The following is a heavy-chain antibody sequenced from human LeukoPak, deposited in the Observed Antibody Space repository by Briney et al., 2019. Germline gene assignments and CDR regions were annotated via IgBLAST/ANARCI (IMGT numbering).Heavy chain of an antibody. Sequence: GGSLRLSCAASGFTFSSYAMSWVRQAPGKGLEWVSAISGSGGSTYYADSVKGRFTISRDNSKNTLYLQMNSLRAEDTAVYYCAKDATLDYGDYVTWLGALDIWGQGTMVTVSS. D-gene: IGHD4-17*01. CDR2: ISGSGGST. J-gene: IGHJ3*02. V-gene: IGHV3-23*01. CDR1: GFTFSSYA. CDR3: AKDATLDYGDYVTWLGALDI.